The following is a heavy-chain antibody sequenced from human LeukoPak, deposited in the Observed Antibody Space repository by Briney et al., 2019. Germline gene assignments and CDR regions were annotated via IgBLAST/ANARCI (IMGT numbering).Heavy chain of an antibody. CDR3: ARGSSSGWTTTR. CDR2: ISGSGGST. J-gene: IGHJ4*02. D-gene: IGHD6-19*01. V-gene: IGHV3-23*01. Sequence: GGSLRLSCAASGFTFSSYGMSWVRQAPGKGLEWVSAISGSGGSTYYTDSVKGRFTISRDNSKNTLYLQMNSLRAEDTAVYYCARGSSSGWTTTRWDQGTLVTVSS. CDR1: GFTFSSYG.